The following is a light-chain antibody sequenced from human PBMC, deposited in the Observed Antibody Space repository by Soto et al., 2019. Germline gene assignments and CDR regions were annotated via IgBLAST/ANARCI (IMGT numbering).Light chain of an antibody. CDR3: QLYGSSPWT. V-gene: IGKV3-20*01. Sequence: EIVLTQSPGTLSLAPGERATLSCSARQSGFSRYLAWFQQKRGQAPRVLIYGASSRATGTPDRFNGSGSGTDFTLNSRRLEHEDFAVYYCQLYGSSPWTFGQGTQVEIQ. J-gene: IGKJ1*01. CDR1: QSGFSRY. CDR2: GAS.